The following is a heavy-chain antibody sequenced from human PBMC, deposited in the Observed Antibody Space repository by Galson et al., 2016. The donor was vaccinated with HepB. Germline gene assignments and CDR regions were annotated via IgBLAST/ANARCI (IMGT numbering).Heavy chain of an antibody. CDR2: IYPGDSDT. V-gene: IGHV5-51*01. CDR1: GYSFTSYW. J-gene: IGHJ3*02. CDR3: ARPPRAGFGVVRPSPDAFDI. Sequence: SGAEVKKPGESLKISCKGSGYSFTSYWIGWVRQMPGKGLEWMGIIYPGDSDTRYSPSFQGQVTIPADKLISTAYLQLHSLKASDTAMYYCARPPRAGFGVVRPSPDAFDIWGQGTMVTVSS. D-gene: IGHD3-3*01.